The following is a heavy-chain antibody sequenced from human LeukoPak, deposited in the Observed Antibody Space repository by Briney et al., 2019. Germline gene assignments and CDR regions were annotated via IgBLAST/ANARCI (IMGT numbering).Heavy chain of an antibody. CDR1: GFTFDDYA. CDR2: ISGSGGGT. V-gene: IGHV3-23*01. J-gene: IGHJ4*02. Sequence: GGSLRLSCAASGFTFDDYAMTWVRQAPGKGLEWVSTISGSGGGTYYADSVKGRFTISRDNSKNTLYLQMNSLRADDTAIYYCARVITATVYYWGQGTLVTVSS. D-gene: IGHD2-15*01. CDR3: ARVITATVYY.